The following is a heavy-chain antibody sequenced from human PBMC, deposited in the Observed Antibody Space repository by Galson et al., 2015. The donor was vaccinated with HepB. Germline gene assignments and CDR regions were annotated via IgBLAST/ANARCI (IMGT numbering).Heavy chain of an antibody. D-gene: IGHD3-10*01. V-gene: IGHV3-49*04. CDR2: IRTETYGGTT. CDR3: TRDLGYYYGSGSDY. J-gene: IGHJ4*02. Sequence: SLRLSCASSGFTFGDYAMNWVRQAPGKGLEWVAFIRTETYGGTTEYAASVKGRFTIFRDDSNSIAYLQMNSLKIADTAVYYCTRDLGYYYGSGSDYWGQGTRVTVSS. CDR1: GFTFGDYA.